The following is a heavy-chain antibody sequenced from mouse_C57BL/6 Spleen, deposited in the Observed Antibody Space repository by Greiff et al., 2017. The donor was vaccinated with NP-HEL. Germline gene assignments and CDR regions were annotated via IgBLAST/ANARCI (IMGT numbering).Heavy chain of an antibody. CDR1: GFTFSDYY. D-gene: IGHD2-4*01. CDR3: ARDKDYGGYWYFDV. Sequence: EVHLVESEGGLVQPGSSMKLSCTASGFTFSDYYMAWVRQVPEKGLEWVANINYDGSSTYYLDSLKSRFIISRDNAKNILYLQMSSLKSEDTATYYCARDKDYGGYWYFDVWGTGTTVTVSS. V-gene: IGHV5-16*01. J-gene: IGHJ1*03. CDR2: INYDGSST.